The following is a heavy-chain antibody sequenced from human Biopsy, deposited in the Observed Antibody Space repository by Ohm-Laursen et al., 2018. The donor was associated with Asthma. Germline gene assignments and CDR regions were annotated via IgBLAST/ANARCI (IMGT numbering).Heavy chain of an antibody. Sequence: SLRLSCAASGFSFSDYYMTWMRQAPGKGLEWAPSISSSGSTTYPAESVKGRFTISRDNAQKSLFLQMGSLRAEDTAIYYCARVFESSEWGPFYFFGLDVWGQGTPVAVSS. D-gene: IGHD6-25*01. CDR3: ARVFESSEWGPFYFFGLDV. CDR2: ISSSGSTT. V-gene: IGHV3-11*01. J-gene: IGHJ6*02. CDR1: GFSFSDYY.